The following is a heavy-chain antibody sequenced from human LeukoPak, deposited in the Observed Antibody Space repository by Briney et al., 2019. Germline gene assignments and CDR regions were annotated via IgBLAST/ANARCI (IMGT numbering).Heavy chain of an antibody. CDR1: GFSFSSYW. Sequence: GGSLRLSCAASGFSFSSYWMHWVRQAPGKGLVWVSRINIDGSTTTYADSVKGRLTISRDNSKNTLYVQMNSLRAEDTAVYYCAKDGVEQWLAYYFDYWGQGTLVTVSS. D-gene: IGHD6-19*01. CDR3: AKDGVEQWLAYYFDY. CDR2: INIDGSTT. J-gene: IGHJ4*02. V-gene: IGHV3-74*01.